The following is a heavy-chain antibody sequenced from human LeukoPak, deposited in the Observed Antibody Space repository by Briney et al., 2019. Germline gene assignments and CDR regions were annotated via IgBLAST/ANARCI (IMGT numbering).Heavy chain of an antibody. V-gene: IGHV3-9*01. D-gene: IGHD6-13*01. J-gene: IGHJ1*01. CDR2: ISWNSGSI. CDR1: GFTFDDCA. Sequence: PGGSLRLSCAASGFTFDDCAMYWVRQAPGKGLEWVSGISWNSGSIGYADSVKGRFTISRDNAKNSLYLQMNSLRAEDTALYYCAKDVHSSSWYGYFQHWGQGTLVTVSS. CDR3: AKDVHSSSWYGYFQH.